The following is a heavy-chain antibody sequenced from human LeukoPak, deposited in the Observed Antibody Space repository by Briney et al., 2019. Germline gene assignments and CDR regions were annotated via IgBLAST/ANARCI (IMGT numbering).Heavy chain of an antibody. CDR3: ARVLIWFGQLQNWFDP. Sequence: PSETLSLTCTVSGGSMTNNTFYWGWIRQPPGKGLEWIGSIYHTGPTYYNPSLKSRVTISVDTSKNQFSLKLSSVTAADTAVYYCARVLIWFGQLQNWFDPWGPGTLVTVPS. CDR2: IYHTGPT. CDR1: GGSMTNNTFY. V-gene: IGHV4-39*07. D-gene: IGHD3-10*01. J-gene: IGHJ5*02.